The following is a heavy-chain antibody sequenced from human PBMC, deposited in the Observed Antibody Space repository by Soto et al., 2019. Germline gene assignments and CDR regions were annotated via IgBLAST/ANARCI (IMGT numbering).Heavy chain of an antibody. Sequence: XVKVSCKASGYTFTSYDINWVRHATGQGLEWMGWMNPNSGNTGYAQKFQGRVTMTRNTSISTAYMELSSLRSEDTAVYYCAREDYYGSGSYPFDYWGQRTLVTVSS. CDR1: GYTFTSYD. V-gene: IGHV1-8*01. J-gene: IGHJ4*02. CDR2: MNPNSGNT. CDR3: AREDYYGSGSYPFDY. D-gene: IGHD3-10*01.